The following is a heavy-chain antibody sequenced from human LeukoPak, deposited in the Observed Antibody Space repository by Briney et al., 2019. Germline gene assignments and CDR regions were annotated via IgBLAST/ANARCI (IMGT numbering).Heavy chain of an antibody. CDR2: IIPIFGTA. J-gene: IGHJ4*02. CDR1: GGTXSSYA. V-gene: IGHV1-69*13. CDR3: ARDLTPYCGGDCYQIDY. D-gene: IGHD2-21*02. Sequence: ASVKVSCKASGGTXSSYAISWVRQAPGQGLEWMGGIIPIFGTANYAQKFQGRVTITADESTSTAYMELSSLRSEDTAVYYCARDLTPYCGGDCYQIDYWGQGTLVTVSS.